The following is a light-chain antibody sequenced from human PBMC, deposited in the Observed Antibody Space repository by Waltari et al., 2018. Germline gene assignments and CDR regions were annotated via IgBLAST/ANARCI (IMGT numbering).Light chain of an antibody. V-gene: IGKV3-20*01. CDR3: QQYGSSPPWT. J-gene: IGKJ1*01. CDR1: QSVSSNY. Sequence: EIVLTQSPGTLSLSPGERATLPCRASQSVSSNYLAWYQQKPGQAPRLLIYGASSRATGIPDRFSGSWSGTDFTLTISRLEPEDFAVYYCQQYGSSPPWTFGQGTKVEIK. CDR2: GAS.